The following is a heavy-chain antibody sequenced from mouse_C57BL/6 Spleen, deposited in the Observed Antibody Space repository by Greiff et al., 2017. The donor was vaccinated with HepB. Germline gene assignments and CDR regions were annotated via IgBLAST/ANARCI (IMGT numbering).Heavy chain of an antibody. CDR2: IWAGGST. J-gene: IGHJ2*01. Sequence: QVQLQESGPGLVAPSQSLSITGTVSGCSLTSYGVHGVRQPPGKGLEWLGVIWAGGSTKYSSALMSRLSISKDHSKSQVFLKMNSLQTDDPAMYYCARLEGIWGQDTTLTVAS. CDR3: ARLEGI. V-gene: IGHV2-9*02. CDR1: GCSLTSYG.